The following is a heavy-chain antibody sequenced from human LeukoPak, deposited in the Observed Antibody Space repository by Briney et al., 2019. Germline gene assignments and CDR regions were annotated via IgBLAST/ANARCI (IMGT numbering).Heavy chain of an antibody. CDR2: IYYSGST. J-gene: IGHJ4*02. Sequence: SETLSLTCTVSGGSINSYYWSWIRQPPGKGLEWIGYIYYSGSTNYNPSLKSRVTISVDTSKNQFSLKMSSVTAADTAVYYCARAGVVATIFDSWGQGTLVTVSS. CDR3: ARAGVVATIFDS. V-gene: IGHV4-59*01. D-gene: IGHD5-12*01. CDR1: GGSINSYY.